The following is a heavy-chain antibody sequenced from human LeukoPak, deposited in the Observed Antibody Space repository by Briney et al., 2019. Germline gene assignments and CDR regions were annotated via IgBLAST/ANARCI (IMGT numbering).Heavy chain of an antibody. D-gene: IGHD6-19*01. V-gene: IGHV1-69*13. CDR1: VGTFSNYA. J-gene: IGHJ4*02. CDR3: ARDSAEQWLTYYFDY. Sequence: SVNVSFKASVGTFSNYACSWVRQAPGKGLEWMGGIIPIFGTTYYAQKYQGRVTITADESTSTVYMELSSLTSEDTAIYYCARDSAEQWLTYYFDYWGQGTLVTVSS. CDR2: IIPIFGTT.